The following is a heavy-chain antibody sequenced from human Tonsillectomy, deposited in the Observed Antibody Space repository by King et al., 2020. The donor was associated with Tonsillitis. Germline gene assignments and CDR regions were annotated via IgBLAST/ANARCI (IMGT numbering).Heavy chain of an antibody. V-gene: IGHV3-7*03. Sequence: VQLVESGGGLVQPGGSLRLSCEASGFTFSNFWMSWVRQAPGKGLERVANIKQDGSEKYYVDSVKGRFTISRDNAKNSLYLQVNSLRAEDTAVYYCARGIGELFDYWGQGTLVTVSS. CDR3: ARGIGELFDY. D-gene: IGHD3-10*01. CDR2: IKQDGSEK. J-gene: IGHJ4*02. CDR1: GFTFSNFW.